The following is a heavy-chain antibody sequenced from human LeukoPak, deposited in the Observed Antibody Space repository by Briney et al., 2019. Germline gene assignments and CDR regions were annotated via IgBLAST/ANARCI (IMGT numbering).Heavy chain of an antibody. D-gene: IGHD2-2*01. CDR3: ARSRPPYCSSTSCYDDYMDV. CDR2: MNPNSGNT. CDR1: GYTFTSYD. Sequence: GASVKVSCKASGYTFTSYDINWVRQATGQGLEWMGWMNPNSGNTGYAQKFQGRVTMTRNTSISTAYMELSSLRSEDTAVYYCARSRPPYCSSTSCYDDYMDVWGKGTTVTVSS. V-gene: IGHV1-8*01. J-gene: IGHJ6*03.